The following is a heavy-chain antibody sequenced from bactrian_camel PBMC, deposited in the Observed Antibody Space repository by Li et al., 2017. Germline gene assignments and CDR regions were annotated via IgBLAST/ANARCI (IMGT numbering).Heavy chain of an antibody. CDR1: GYPYTSIC. CDR2: IYIDGGSS. J-gene: IGHJ4*01. CDR3: AYVRTTLNNEVRCILSRITT. Sequence: HVQLVESGGGSVQAGGSLRLSCAASGYPYTSICMGYFRQAPGKEREGVASIYIDGGSSYVTDSVKDRVTISQDAAKNTLYLQMNSLKPEDTAKYYCAYVRTTLNNEVRCILSRITTGARGPRSPSP. V-gene: IGHV3-2*01. D-gene: IGHD1*01.